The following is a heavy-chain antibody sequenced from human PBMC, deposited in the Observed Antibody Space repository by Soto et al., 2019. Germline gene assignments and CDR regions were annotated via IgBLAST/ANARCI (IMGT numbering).Heavy chain of an antibody. J-gene: IGHJ5*02. CDR1: GGSISSGDYY. CDR2: IYYSGST. V-gene: IGHV4-30-4*01. CDR3: ARVRGRLLRFDP. Sequence: SETLSLTCPVSGGSISSGDYYWSWIRQPPGKGLEWIGYIYYSGSTNYNPSLKSRVTISVDTSKNQFSLKLSSVTAADTAVYYCARVRGRLLRFDPWGQGTLVTVSS. D-gene: IGHD2-15*01.